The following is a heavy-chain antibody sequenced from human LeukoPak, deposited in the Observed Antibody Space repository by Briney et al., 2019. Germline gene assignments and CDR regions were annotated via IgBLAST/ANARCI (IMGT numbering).Heavy chain of an antibody. V-gene: IGHV4-4*07. Sequence: PSETLSLTCTVSGGSISSYYWSWIRQPAGKGLEWIGRIYTSGSTNYNPSLKSRVTMSVDTSKNQFSLKLSSVTAADTAVYYCARSVEGYCSGTSCYYYYYYMDVWGKGTTVTVSS. CDR2: IYTSGST. CDR1: GGSISSYY. CDR3: ARSVEGYCSGTSCYYYYYYMDV. D-gene: IGHD2-15*01. J-gene: IGHJ6*03.